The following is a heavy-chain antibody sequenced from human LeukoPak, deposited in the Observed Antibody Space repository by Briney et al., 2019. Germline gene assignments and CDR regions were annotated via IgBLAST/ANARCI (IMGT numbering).Heavy chain of an antibody. V-gene: IGHV4-59*01. Sequence: SETLSLTCTVSGGSISSYYWSWVRQPPGKGLEWVGYIYYSGSTNYNPSFKSRVTISVETSNNQFSLKLSSVTAADTAVYYCAGGYFDWSAYYYYMDVWGKGTTVTVSS. J-gene: IGHJ6*03. D-gene: IGHD3-9*01. CDR1: GGSISSYY. CDR3: AGGYFDWSAYYYYMDV. CDR2: IYYSGST.